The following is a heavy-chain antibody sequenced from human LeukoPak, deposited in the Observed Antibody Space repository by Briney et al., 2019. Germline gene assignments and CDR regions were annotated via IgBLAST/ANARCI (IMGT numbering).Heavy chain of an antibody. J-gene: IGHJ4*02. CDR3: VRGRDGSY. CDR2: IKYDDSEK. CDR1: GFPFSSYW. Sequence: GGSLRLSCVASGFPFSSYWMTWVRQAPGKGLEWVANIKYDDSEKYLVESVKGRFTISRVNANNSVFLEMNSLRVEDTAVYYCVRGRDGSYWGQGTQVTVSS. D-gene: IGHD5-24*01. V-gene: IGHV3-7*01.